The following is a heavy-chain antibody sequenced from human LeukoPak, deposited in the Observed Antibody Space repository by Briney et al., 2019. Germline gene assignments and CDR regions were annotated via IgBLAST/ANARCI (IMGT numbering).Heavy chain of an antibody. CDR1: GFTFSTYA. V-gene: IGHV3-21*01. CDR3: ARNQRYAGTTVY. J-gene: IGHJ4*02. D-gene: IGHD1-1*01. Sequence: GGSLRLSCAASGFTFSTYAMSWVRQAPGKGLEWVSSISSSSSYIYYADSVKGRFTISRDNAKNSLYLQMNSLRAEATAVYYCARNQRYAGTTVYWGQGTLVTVSS. CDR2: ISSSSSYI.